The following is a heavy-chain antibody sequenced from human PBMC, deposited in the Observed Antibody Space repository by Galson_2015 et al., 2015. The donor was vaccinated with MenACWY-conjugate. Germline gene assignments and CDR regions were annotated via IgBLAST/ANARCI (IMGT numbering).Heavy chain of an antibody. D-gene: IGHD2-15*01. CDR3: AKNEGVVTEFFAN. CDR2: ISASGGTT. V-gene: IGHV3-23*01. J-gene: IGHJ4*02. CDR1: GFGFSEYA. Sequence: SLRLSCAASGFGFSEYAMGWVRQAPGKGLECVSSISASGGTTHYADSVKGRFTISRDNSKNILYLEMNSLTAEDTALYHCAKNEGVVTEFFANWGQGTLVIVSS.